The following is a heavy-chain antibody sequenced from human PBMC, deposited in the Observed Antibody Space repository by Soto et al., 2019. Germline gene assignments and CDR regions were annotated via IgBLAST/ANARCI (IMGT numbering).Heavy chain of an antibody. CDR3: ARSMTTVVTLDY. Sequence: SETLSLTCTVSGGSISSSSYYWGWIRQPPGKGLGWIGSIYYSGSTYYNPSLKSRVTISVDTSKNQFSLKLSSVTAADTAVYYCARSMTTVVTLDYWGQGTLVTVSS. D-gene: IGHD4-17*01. V-gene: IGHV4-39*01. J-gene: IGHJ4*02. CDR1: GGSISSSSYY. CDR2: IYYSGST.